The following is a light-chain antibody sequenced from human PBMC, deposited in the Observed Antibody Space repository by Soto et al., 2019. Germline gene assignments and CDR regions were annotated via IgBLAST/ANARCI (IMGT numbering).Light chain of an antibody. J-gene: IGKJ3*01. CDR1: QGISSY. CDR3: QKRYSYPRT. Sequence: DIQLTQSPSFLSASVGDRVTITCRASQGISSYLAWYQQKPGKAPELLIYAASTLQSGVPSRFSGSGSGTTFPLTISSLQPEDFATYFCQKRYSYPRTFGPGTKADIK. CDR2: AAS. V-gene: IGKV1-9*01.